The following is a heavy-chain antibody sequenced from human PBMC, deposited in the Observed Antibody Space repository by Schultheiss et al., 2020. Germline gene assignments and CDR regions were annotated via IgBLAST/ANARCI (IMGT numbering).Heavy chain of an antibody. CDR2: FFAGGTT. V-gene: IGHV3-53*01. J-gene: IGHJ6*02. CDR3: ARDLGYRNAYLHGFDV. CDR1: GFSVSGSY. Sequence: GGSLRLSCAVSGFSVSGSYMSWVRQGPGKGLEWVAIFFAGGTTYYADSVTGRFTISRDTSKNTLDLQMTSLRVEDTAVYFCARDLGYRNAYLHGFDVWGQGTTVTVSS. D-gene: IGHD3-16*01.